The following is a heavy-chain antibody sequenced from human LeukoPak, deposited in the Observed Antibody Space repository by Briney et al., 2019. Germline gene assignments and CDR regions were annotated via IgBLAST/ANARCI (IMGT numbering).Heavy chain of an antibody. CDR2: ISSSGSTI. CDR1: GFTFSSYE. CDR3: AELGITMIGGV. J-gene: IGHJ6*04. V-gene: IGHV3-48*03. Sequence: GGSLRLSCAASGFTFSSYEMNWVRPAPGKGLEWVSYISSSGSTIYYADSVKGRFTISSDNAKNSLYLQMNSLRAEDTAVYYCAELGITMIGGVWGKGTTVTISS. D-gene: IGHD3-10*02.